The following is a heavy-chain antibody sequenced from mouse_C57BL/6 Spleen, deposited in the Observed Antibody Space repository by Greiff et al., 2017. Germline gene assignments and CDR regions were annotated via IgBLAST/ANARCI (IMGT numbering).Heavy chain of an antibody. CDR1: GYTFTNYW. J-gene: IGHJ2*01. D-gene: IGHD2-4*01. CDR2: IYPGGGYT. CDR3: ARRVITRYFDY. V-gene: IGHV1-63*01. Sequence: QVQLKESGAELVRPGTSVKMSCKASGYTFTNYWIGWAKQRPGHGLEWIGDIYPGGGYTNYNEKFKGKATLTADKSSSTAYMQFSSLTSEDSAIYYCARRVITRYFDYWGQGTTLTVSS.